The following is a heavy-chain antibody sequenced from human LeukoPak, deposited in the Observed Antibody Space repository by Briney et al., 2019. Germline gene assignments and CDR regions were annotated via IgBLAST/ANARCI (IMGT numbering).Heavy chain of an antibody. CDR1: GGSIRSYY. V-gene: IGHV4-59*01. Sequence: PSETLSLTCTVSGGSIRSYYWSWIRQPPGKGLEWIGYIYYSGSTNYNPSLKSRVTISVDTSKNQFSLKLSSVTAADTAVYYCARGVGDYYDSSGYYYVYWFDPWGQGTLVTVSS. J-gene: IGHJ5*02. CDR2: IYYSGST. CDR3: ARGVGDYYDSSGYYYVYWFDP. D-gene: IGHD3-22*01.